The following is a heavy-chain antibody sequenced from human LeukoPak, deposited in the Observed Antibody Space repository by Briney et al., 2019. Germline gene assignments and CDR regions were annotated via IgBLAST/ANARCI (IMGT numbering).Heavy chain of an antibody. CDR3: AKDRSDNTTWYVGSH. CDR1: GFTFSTYA. Sequence: PGGSLRLSCAASGFTFSTYAMNWVRQAPGKGLEWVAVISDDGRHKYYADSVKGRFTVSRDNSKNTLYLQMNSLRAEDTAVYYCAKDRSDNTTWYVGSHWGQGTLVTVSS. V-gene: IGHV3-30*04. D-gene: IGHD6-13*01. J-gene: IGHJ4*02. CDR2: ISDDGRHK.